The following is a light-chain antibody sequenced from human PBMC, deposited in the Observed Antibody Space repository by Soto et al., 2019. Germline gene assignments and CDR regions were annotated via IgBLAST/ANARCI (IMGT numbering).Light chain of an antibody. CDR3: QSYDSSLSGLNV. Sequence: QPVLTQPPSVSGAPGQRVTISCTGSSSNIGAGYDVHWYQQLPGTAPKLLIYGNSNRPSGVPDRFSGSKSGTSASLAITGLLAVDEADYYCQSYDSSLSGLNVFGTGTKLTVL. CDR1: SSNIGAGYD. CDR2: GNS. V-gene: IGLV1-40*01. J-gene: IGLJ1*01.